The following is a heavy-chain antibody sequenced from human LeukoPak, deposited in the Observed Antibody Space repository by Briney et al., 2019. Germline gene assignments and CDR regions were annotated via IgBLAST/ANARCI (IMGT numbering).Heavy chain of an antibody. CDR3: ARGLHYYDSSGYYYYYGMDV. CDR1: GGSISSYY. CDR2: IYYSGST. D-gene: IGHD3-22*01. Sequence: SETLSLTCTVSGGSISSYYWSWIRQPPGKGLEWIGYIYYSGSTNYNPSLKSRVTISVDTSKNQFSLKLSSVTAADTAVYYCARGLHYYDSSGYYYYYGMDVWGQGTTVTVSS. J-gene: IGHJ6*02. V-gene: IGHV4-59*01.